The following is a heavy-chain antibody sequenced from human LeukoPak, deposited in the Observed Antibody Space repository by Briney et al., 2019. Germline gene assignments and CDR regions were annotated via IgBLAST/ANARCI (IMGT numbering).Heavy chain of an antibody. Sequence: PSETLSHTCTVSGGSISSGDYYWSWIRQPPGKGREWMGYIYYSGSTYYNPSLKSRVTISVDTSKNQFSLKLSSVTAADTAVYYCARALVVIATKYAPTLWGQGTMVTVSS. CDR3: ARALVVIATKYAPTL. D-gene: IGHD2-21*01. CDR1: GGSISSGDYY. V-gene: IGHV4-30-4*08. J-gene: IGHJ3*01. CDR2: IYYSGST.